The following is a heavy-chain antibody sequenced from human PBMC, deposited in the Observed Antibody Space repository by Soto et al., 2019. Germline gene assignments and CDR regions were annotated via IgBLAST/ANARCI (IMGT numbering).Heavy chain of an antibody. CDR2: IYYSGST. V-gene: IGHV4-59*01. J-gene: IGHJ5*02. D-gene: IGHD6-13*01. CDR3: ARDAPSSSSTRWFDP. Sequence: SETLSLTCTVSGGSISSYYWSWIRQPPGKGLEWIGYIYYSGSTNYNPSLKSRVTISVDTSKNQFSLKLSSVTAADTAVYYCARDAPSSSSTRWFDPWGQGTLVTVS. CDR1: GGSISSYY.